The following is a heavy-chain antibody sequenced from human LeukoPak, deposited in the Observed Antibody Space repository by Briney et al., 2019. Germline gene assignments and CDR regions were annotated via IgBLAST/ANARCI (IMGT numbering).Heavy chain of an antibody. D-gene: IGHD1-7*01. CDR3: ARAHNWKYGSFDF. J-gene: IGHJ4*02. Sequence: GGSLRLSCAASGFTFSSYSMNWIRQAPGKGLEWVSCISSSSSYIYYADSVKGRFTISRDNAKNSLYLQMNSLRAEDTAVYYCARAHNWKYGSFDFWGQGTLVTVSS. CDR1: GFTFSSYS. CDR2: ISSSSSYI. V-gene: IGHV3-21*01.